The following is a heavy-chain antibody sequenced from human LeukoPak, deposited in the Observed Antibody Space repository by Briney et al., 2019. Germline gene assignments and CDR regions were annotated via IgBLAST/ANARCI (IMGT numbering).Heavy chain of an antibody. Sequence: SETLSLTCTVSGVSISSSSYYWGWIRQPPGKGLEWIGSIYYSGSAYYNPSLKSRVTISIDTSKNQFSLKLSSVTAADTAVYYCARHSYFDYWGQGTLVTVSS. V-gene: IGHV4-39*01. CDR1: GVSISSSSYY. CDR2: IYYSGSA. J-gene: IGHJ4*02. CDR3: ARHSYFDY.